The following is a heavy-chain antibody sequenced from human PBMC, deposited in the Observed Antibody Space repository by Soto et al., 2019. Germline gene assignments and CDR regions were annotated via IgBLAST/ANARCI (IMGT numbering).Heavy chain of an antibody. Sequence: GGSLRLSCAASGFTFSSYAMHWVRQAPGKGLEWVAVISYDGSNKYYADSVKGRFTISRDNSKNTLYLQMNSLRAEDTAVYYCARESGILTGYYARPCYYYMDVWGKGTTVTVSS. CDR2: ISYDGSNK. CDR1: GFTFSSYA. D-gene: IGHD3-9*01. J-gene: IGHJ6*03. CDR3: ARESGILTGYYARPCYYYMDV. V-gene: IGHV3-30-3*01.